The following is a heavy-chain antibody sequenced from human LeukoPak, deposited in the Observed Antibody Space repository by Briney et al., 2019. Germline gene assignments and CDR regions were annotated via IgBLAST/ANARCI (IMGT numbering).Heavy chain of an antibody. CDR2: ISHRGTT. CDR1: SGSFSSYQ. CDR3: ARGAESSSWSLDY. V-gene: IGHV4-34*01. J-gene: IGHJ4*02. Sequence: SETLSLTCAVSSGSFSSYQWNWIRQPPGKGLEWMGEISHRGTTNYNPSLKSRVTMSVDTSKNQFSLKLSSVTAADTAVYYCARGAESSSWSLDYWGQGTLVTVSS. D-gene: IGHD6-13*01.